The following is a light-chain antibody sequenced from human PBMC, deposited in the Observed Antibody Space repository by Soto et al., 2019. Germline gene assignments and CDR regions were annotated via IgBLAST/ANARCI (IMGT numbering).Light chain of an antibody. V-gene: IGKV1-5*01. J-gene: IGKJ1*01. Sequence: DIQVTQSPSTLSASVGDRVTLTCRASQSINSWLAWYQQKPGKAPKLLIYDASILESGVPPRFSGSGSGTEFPLTISSLQPDDFATYYCQQYNSYLAFGQGTKVEIK. CDR2: DAS. CDR3: QQYNSYLA. CDR1: QSINSW.